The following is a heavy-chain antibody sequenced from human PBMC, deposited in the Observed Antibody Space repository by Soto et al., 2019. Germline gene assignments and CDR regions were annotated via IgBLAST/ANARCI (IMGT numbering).Heavy chain of an antibody. CDR2: IHYSGNA. Sequence: PSEPLSPTCPSPGTSTIVLYWTWIRQSPERGRGWIGYIHYSGNANYTPSLTSRLTISVDRSKRQLSMKLLTVTAADTAVYYCARGVGGSGLNWFDHWGQGTLVTVSS. V-gene: IGHV4-59*12. CDR3: ARGVGGSGLNWFDH. CDR1: GTSTIVLY. D-gene: IGHD6-19*01. J-gene: IGHJ5*02.